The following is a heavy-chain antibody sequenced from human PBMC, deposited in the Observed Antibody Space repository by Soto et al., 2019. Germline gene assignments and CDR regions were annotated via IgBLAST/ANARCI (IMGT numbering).Heavy chain of an antibody. CDR1: GGTFSSYA. V-gene: IGHV1-69*01. CDR3: ASGAITMVRGVPTYGMDV. D-gene: IGHD3-10*01. CDR2: IIPIFGTA. J-gene: IGHJ6*02. Sequence: QVQLVLSGAEVKKPGSSMKVSCKASGGTFSSYAISWVRQAPGQGLEWMGGIIPIFGTANYAQKFQGRVTITADESTSTAYMELSSLRSEDTAVYYCASGAITMVRGVPTYGMDVWGQGTTVTVSS.